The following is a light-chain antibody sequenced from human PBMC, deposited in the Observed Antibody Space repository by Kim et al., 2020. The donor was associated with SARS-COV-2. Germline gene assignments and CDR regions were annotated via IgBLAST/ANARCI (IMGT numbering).Light chain of an antibody. CDR3: QQYGSSPPVT. CDR1: QSVSSSY. CDR2: GAS. J-gene: IGKJ4*01. Sequence: PGERATLSCRARQSVSSSYLAWYQQKPGQAPRLLIYGASSRATGIPDRFSGSGSGTDFTLTISRLEPEDFAVYYCQQYGSSPPVTFGGGTKVDIK. V-gene: IGKV3-20*01.